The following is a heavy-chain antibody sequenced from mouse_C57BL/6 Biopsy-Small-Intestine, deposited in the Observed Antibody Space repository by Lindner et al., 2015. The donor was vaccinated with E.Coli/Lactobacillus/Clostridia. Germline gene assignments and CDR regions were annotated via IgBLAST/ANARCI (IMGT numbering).Heavy chain of an antibody. D-gene: IGHD1-1*01. V-gene: IGHV14-1*01. CDR2: IDPEDGDT. Sequence: QLQESGAELVKPGASVKLSCTASGFNIKDYYMHWVKQRTEQGLEWIGRIDPEDGDTEYAPKFQGKATMTADTSSNTAYLQLSSLTSEDTAVYYCTPYYYGSSRYFDYWGQGTALTVSS. CDR1: GFNIKDYY. J-gene: IGHJ2*01. CDR3: TPYYYGSSRYFDY.